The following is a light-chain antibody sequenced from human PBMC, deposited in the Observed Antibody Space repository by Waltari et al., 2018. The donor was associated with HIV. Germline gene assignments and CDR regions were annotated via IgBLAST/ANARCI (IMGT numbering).Light chain of an antibody. CDR2: DNN. Sequence: QSVLTQPPSVSAAPGQKVTISCSGSSSNIGNNYVSWYQQLPGTAPNLLIYDNNKRPSGIPDRFSGSKSGTSATLGITGLQTGEEADYYCGTWDSSLSAVFGTGTKVTVL. V-gene: IGLV1-51*01. J-gene: IGLJ1*01. CDR3: GTWDSSLSAV. CDR1: SSNIGNNY.